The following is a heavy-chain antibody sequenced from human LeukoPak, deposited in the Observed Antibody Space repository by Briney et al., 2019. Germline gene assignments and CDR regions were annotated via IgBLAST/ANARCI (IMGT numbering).Heavy chain of an antibody. Sequence: PSETLPLTCTVSGGSISSSSYYWGWIRQPPGKGLEWIGSIYYSGSTYYNPSLKSRVTISVDTSKNQFSLKLSSVTAADTAVYYCAGSMVRESPPLLFDYWGQGTLVTVSS. CDR1: GGSISSSSYY. V-gene: IGHV4-39*01. CDR2: IYYSGST. CDR3: AGSMVRESPPLLFDY. J-gene: IGHJ4*02. D-gene: IGHD3-10*01.